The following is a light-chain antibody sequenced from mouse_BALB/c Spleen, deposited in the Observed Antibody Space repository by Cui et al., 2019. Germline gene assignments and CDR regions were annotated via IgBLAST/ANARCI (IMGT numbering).Light chain of an antibody. J-gene: IGKJ5*01. CDR3: QQSNSWPLT. CDR2: YAS. V-gene: IGKV5-45*01. Sequence: DIVLTQSLATLSVSPGDRVSLSCRASQSISNYLHWYQQKSQESPRLLIKYASQSISGIPSRFSGSGSGTDFTLSINSVETEDFGMYFCQQSNSWPLTFGAGTKLELK. CDR1: QSISNY.